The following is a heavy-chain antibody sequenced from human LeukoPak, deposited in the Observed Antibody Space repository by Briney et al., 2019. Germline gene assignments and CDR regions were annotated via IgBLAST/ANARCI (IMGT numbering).Heavy chain of an antibody. V-gene: IGHV1-18*01. D-gene: IGHD2-15*01. CDR2: ISAYNGNT. J-gene: IGHJ5*02. Sequence: VKVSCKASGYTFTSYGISWVRQAPGQGLEWMGWISAYNGNTNYAQKLQGRVTMTTDTSTSTAYMELRSLRSDDTAVYYCARDIVVVVAAPVDWFDPWGQGTLVTVSS. CDR1: GYTFTSYG. CDR3: ARDIVVVVAAPVDWFDP.